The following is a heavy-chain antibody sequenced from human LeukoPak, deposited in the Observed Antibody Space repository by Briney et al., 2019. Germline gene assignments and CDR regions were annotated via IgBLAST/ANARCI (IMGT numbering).Heavy chain of an antibody. D-gene: IGHD2-15*01. CDR1: GFTFSSYG. CDR3: AKGADCSGGSCYSVGGSSLEGIPLGPFYFDY. CDR2: ISYDGSNK. V-gene: IGHV3-30*18. J-gene: IGHJ4*02. Sequence: PGGSLRLSCAASGFTFSSYGMHWVRQAPGKGLEWVAVISYDGSNKYYADSVKGRFTISRDNSKNTLYLQMNSLRAEDTAVYYCAKGADCSGGSCYSVGGSSLEGIPLGPFYFDYWAQGTLVTVSS.